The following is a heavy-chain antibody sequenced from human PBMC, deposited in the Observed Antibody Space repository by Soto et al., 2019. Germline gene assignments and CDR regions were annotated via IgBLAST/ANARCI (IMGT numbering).Heavy chain of an antibody. CDR1: GDSVSSKLAA. CDR2: TYYRSKWYD. J-gene: IGHJ4*02. V-gene: IGHV6-1*01. Sequence: QEQLQQSGPGLVRPSQILSLTCAISGDSVSSKLAAWNWIRQSPSRGLEWLGRTYYRSKWYDEYAFSLKGRITISPDTSKNQFSLQLVSVTPEDTAVYYCTREGVAGGMIAGGGFDLWGQGTLVTVSS. D-gene: IGHD6-19*01. CDR3: TREGVAGGMIAGGGFDL.